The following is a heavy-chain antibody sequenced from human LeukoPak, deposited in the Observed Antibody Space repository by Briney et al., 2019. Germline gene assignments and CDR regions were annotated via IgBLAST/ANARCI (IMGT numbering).Heavy chain of an antibody. J-gene: IGHJ4*02. CDR3: ARDRKARSSGKITGGDDY. D-gene: IGHD3-22*01. CDR1: GFTFSDYY. CDR2: ISSSGSTI. Sequence: TPGGSLRLSCAASGFTFSDYYMSWIRQAPGKGLEWVSYISSSGSTIYYADSVKGRFTISRDNTKNSLYLQMNSLRAEDTAVYYCARDRKARSSGKITGGDDYWGQGTLVTVSS. V-gene: IGHV3-11*04.